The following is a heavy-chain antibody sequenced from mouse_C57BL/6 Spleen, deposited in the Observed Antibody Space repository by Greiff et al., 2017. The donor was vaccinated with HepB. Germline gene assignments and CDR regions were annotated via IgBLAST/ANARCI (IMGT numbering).Heavy chain of an antibody. CDR1: GYTFTDYN. CDR2: INPNTGGT. Sequence: EVQLQQSGPELVKPGASVKIPCKASGYTFTDYNMDWVKQSHGKSLEWIGDINPNTGGTIYNQKFKGKATLTVDKSSSTASMDLRSLTSEDTAVFYGARGLITTVVAHYAMDYWGQGTSVTVSS. D-gene: IGHD1-1*01. CDR3: ARGLITTVVAHYAMDY. J-gene: IGHJ4*01. V-gene: IGHV1-18*01.